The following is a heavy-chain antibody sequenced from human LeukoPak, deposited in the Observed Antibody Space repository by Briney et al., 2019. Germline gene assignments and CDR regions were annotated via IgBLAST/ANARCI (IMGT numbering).Heavy chain of an antibody. CDR1: GYTFTGYY. Sequence: ASVTVSCKASGYTFTGYYMHWVRQAPGQGLEWMGWINPNSGGTNYAQKFQGRVTMTRDTSISTAYMELSRLRSDDTAVYYCARGYYDYVWGSYRSGDVDYWGQGTLVTVSS. V-gene: IGHV1-2*02. CDR3: ARGYYDYVWGSYRSGDVDY. J-gene: IGHJ4*02. CDR2: INPNSGGT. D-gene: IGHD3-16*02.